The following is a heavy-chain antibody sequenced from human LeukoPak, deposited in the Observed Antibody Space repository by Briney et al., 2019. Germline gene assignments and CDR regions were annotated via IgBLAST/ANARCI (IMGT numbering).Heavy chain of an antibody. CDR2: INPNSGGT. J-gene: IGHJ4*02. CDR1: GYTFTGYY. V-gene: IGHV1-2*02. CDR3: ARDQYDSSGYDY. Sequence: ASVKVSCKASGYTFTGYYMHWVRQAPGQGLEWMGWINPNSGGTNYAQKFQGRVTMTRDTSISTAYMELSRLRSDDTAVYYCARDQYDSSGYDYWGQGALVTVSS. D-gene: IGHD3-22*01.